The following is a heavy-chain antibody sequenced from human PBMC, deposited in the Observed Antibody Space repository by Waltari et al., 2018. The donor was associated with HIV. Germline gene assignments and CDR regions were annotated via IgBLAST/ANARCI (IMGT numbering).Heavy chain of an antibody. D-gene: IGHD6-19*01. CDR3: ARGPSSGWSWFDP. J-gene: IGHJ5*02. CDR1: GFRFSDYN. Sequence: EVRLLESGGGLVRPGGSLRLSCAASGFRFSDYNMNWVRQGPGKGLGWVESIGSPQNFIHYEDSVKGRCTVSRENAKNSLYLQMNSLTAEDTAVYYCARGPSSGWSWFDPWGQGTLVTVSS. CDR2: IGSPQNFI. V-gene: IGHV3-21*01.